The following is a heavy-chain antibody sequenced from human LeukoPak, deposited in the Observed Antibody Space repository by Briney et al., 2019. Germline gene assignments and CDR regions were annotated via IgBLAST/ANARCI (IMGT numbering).Heavy chain of an antibody. J-gene: IGHJ6*03. CDR3: ARVGDSSGWAYYYYYYMDV. V-gene: IGHV4-59*01. CDR2: IYYSGST. Sequence: SETLSLTCTVSGGFISRYYWSWLRQPPGKGLEWIGYIYYSGSTNYNPSLKSRVTISVDTSKNQFSLKLSSVTAADTAMYYCARVGDSSGWAYYYYYYMDVWGKGTTVTVSS. CDR1: GGFISRYY. D-gene: IGHD6-19*01.